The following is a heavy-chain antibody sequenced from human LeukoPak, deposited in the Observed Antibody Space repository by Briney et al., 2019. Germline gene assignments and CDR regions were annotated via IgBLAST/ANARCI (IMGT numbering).Heavy chain of an antibody. CDR2: IYTSGST. J-gene: IGHJ5*02. Sequence: SETLSLTCTVSGGSISSYYWSWIRQPAGKGLEWIGRIYTSGSTNYNPSLKSRVTMSVDTSKNQFSLKLSSVTAADTAVYYCARGPRFGELLWHWFDPWGQGTLVTVSS. CDR3: ARGPRFGELLWHWFDP. D-gene: IGHD3-10*01. V-gene: IGHV4-4*07. CDR1: GGSISSYY.